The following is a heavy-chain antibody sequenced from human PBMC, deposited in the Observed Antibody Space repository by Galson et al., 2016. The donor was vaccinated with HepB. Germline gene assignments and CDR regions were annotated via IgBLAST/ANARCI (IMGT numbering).Heavy chain of an antibody. D-gene: IGHD4-11*01. J-gene: IGHJ4*02. CDR1: GFSFTTSGMR. V-gene: IGHV2-70*04. CDR2: IDWDDDK. Sequence: PALVKPTQTLTLTCAFSGFSFTTSGMRVSWLRQPPGKALEWLARIDWDDDKIYNTSLKTRVTISKDTSKNQVVLTMTNMDPLDTATYYCARTHYSQGYYFDYWGQGIVGTVSS. CDR3: ARTHYSQGYYFDY.